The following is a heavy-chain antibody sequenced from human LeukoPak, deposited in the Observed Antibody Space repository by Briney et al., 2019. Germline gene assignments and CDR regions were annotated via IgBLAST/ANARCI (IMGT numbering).Heavy chain of an antibody. CDR1: GYTFTSYY. J-gene: IGHJ4*02. CDR2: INPSGGST. CDR3: ARDWDSYEMGY. D-gene: IGHD3-22*01. V-gene: IGHV1-46*01. Sequence: ASVKVSCKASGYTFTSYYMHWVRQAPGQGLQWMGRINPSGGSTRYAQIFQGGVTMTRDTSTSTVNMELSSLTAEDTAVYYCARDWDSYEMGYWGQGTLVSVFS.